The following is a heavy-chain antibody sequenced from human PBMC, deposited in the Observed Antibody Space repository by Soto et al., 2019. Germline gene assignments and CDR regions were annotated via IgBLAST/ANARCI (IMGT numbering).Heavy chain of an antibody. Sequence: SETLSLTCTVSGGSISSYYWSWIRQPPGKGLEWIGYIYYSGSTNYNPSLKSRVTISVDTSKNQFSLKLSSVTAADTAVYYCARDKDGSSWLHWFDPWGQGTLVTVSS. V-gene: IGHV4-59*01. D-gene: IGHD6-13*01. CDR1: GGSISSYY. CDR2: IYYSGST. J-gene: IGHJ5*02. CDR3: ARDKDGSSWLHWFDP.